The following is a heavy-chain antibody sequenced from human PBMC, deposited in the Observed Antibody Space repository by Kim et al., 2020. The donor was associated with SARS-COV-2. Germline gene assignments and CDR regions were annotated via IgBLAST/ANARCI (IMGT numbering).Heavy chain of an antibody. CDR1: GYNLTELS. D-gene: IGHD3-22*01. CDR3: ATLDSSGYYKEYYFDY. CDR2: FDPEDGET. V-gene: IGHV1-24*01. Sequence: ASVKVSCKVSGYNLTELSMHWVRQAPGKGLEWMGGFDPEDGETIYAQKFQGRVTMTEDTSTDTAYMELSSLRSEDTVVYYCATLDSSGYYKEYYFDYWGQGTLVTVSS. J-gene: IGHJ4*02.